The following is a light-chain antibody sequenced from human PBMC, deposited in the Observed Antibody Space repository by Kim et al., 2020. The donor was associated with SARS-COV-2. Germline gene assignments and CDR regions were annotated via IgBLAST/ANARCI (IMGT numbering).Light chain of an antibody. CDR1: RNIGDW. CDR3: QQYKSYPWT. V-gene: IGKV1-5*03. J-gene: IGKJ1*01. CDR2: KAS. Sequence: DIQMTQSPSTLSASVGDKITITCRASRNIGDWLAWYQQKPGKAPKLLIYKASTLKSGVPSTFSGSGSGTEFTLTTSSLQPDDFATYYCQQYKSYPWTFGQGTKVDIK.